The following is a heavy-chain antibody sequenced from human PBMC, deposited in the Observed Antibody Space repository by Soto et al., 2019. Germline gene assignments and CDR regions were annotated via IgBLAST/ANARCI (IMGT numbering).Heavy chain of an antibody. CDR1: FGSITSTDYY. CDR3: AKYYCTGTRCFLFDS. V-gene: IGHV4-30-4*01. CDR2: IFYSGST. J-gene: IGHJ4*02. D-gene: IGHD2-2*01. Sequence: SETQSLTCSVSFGSITSTDYYWSWFRQPPGKRLEWIGYIFYSGSTYYNPSLKSRVAFSVDTSKNQFSLQLTSVTAADTAVYYCAKYYCTGTRCFLFDSWRQGTRVTVYS.